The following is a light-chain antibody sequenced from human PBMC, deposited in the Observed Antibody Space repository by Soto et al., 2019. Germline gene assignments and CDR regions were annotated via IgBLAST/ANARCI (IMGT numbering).Light chain of an antibody. CDR2: GNS. J-gene: IGLJ7*01. CDR3: QSYDSSLSGV. CDR1: SANIGAGYD. Sequence: QPVLTQPPSVSGAPGQSVTISCTGSSANIGAGYDVHWYQQLPGTAPKLLIYGNSNRPSGVPDRFSGSKSGTSASLAITGLQAEDEADYYCQSYDSSLSGVFGGGTQLTVL. V-gene: IGLV1-40*01.